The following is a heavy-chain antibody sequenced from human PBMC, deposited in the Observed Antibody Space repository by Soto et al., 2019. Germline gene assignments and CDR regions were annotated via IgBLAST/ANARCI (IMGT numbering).Heavy chain of an antibody. V-gene: IGHV3-53*01. CDR2: IYSGGTT. J-gene: IGHJ4*02. Sequence: EVQLVESGGGLIQPGGSLRLSCAVSGFTVSSNYMSWVRQAPGKGLEWVSVIYSGGTTYYADSLQGRFTISRDNSETTRSLQLNRRRAEDTAVYYCARDSWAGFDYWGQGTLVTVSS. D-gene: IGHD2-15*01. CDR3: ARDSWAGFDY. CDR1: GFTVSSNY.